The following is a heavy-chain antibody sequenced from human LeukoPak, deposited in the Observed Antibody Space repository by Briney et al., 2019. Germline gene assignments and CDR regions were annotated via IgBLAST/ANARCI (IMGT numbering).Heavy chain of an antibody. V-gene: IGHV3-48*03. D-gene: IGHD1/OR15-1a*01. J-gene: IGHJ3*02. CDR2: TRASGST. CDR1: GFTFSNYE. CDR3: ARERLNTMGDAFDI. Sequence: GGSLRLSCVASGFTFSNYEMNWVRQAPGMGLEWLSYTRASGSTEYAESVKGRFTISRDNAKNSLYLQLNGLRDEDTAVYYCARERLNTMGDAFDIWGQGTMVTVSS.